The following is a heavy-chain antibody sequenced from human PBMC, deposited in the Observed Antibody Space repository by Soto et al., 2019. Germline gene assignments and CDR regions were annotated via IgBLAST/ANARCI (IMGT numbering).Heavy chain of an antibody. D-gene: IGHD1-7*01. J-gene: IGHJ4*02. CDR3: ARDELLYYFDF. V-gene: IGHV4-38-2*02. Sequence: SETLSLTCAVSGYSIRSGYYWGWIRQAPGKGLEWIGSIYRSGKTYYSPSLQSRVTISVDTSKNQFSLKLSSVTAADTAVYFCARDELLYYFDFWAGEPWSPSPQ. CDR2: IYRSGKT. CDR1: GYSIRSGYY.